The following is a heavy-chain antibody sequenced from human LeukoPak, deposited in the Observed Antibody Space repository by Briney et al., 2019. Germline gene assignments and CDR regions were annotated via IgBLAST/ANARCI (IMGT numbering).Heavy chain of an antibody. J-gene: IGHJ4*02. CDR2: FDPEDGET. D-gene: IGHD3-22*01. CDR1: GYTLTELS. V-gene: IGHV1-24*01. Sequence: ASVKVSCKVSGYTLTELSMHWVRQAPGKGLEWMGGFDPEDGETIYAQKLQGRVTMTTDTSTSTAYMELRSLRSDDTAVYYCARDHYDSSGYWGPGDYWGQGTLVTVSS. CDR3: ARDHYDSSGYWGPGDY.